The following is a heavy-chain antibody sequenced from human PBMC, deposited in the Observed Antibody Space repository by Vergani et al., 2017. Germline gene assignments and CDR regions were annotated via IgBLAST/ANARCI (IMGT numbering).Heavy chain of an antibody. V-gene: IGHV3-48*04. CDR3: AKDRTRQLYDAFDI. J-gene: IGHJ3*02. CDR1: GFTFSSYS. Sequence: EVQLVESGGGLVQPGGSLRLSCAASGFTFSSYSMNWVRQAPGKGLEWVSYISSSSSTIYYADSVKGRFTISRDNAKNSLYLQMNSLRAEDTAVYYCAKDRTRQLYDAFDIWGQGTMVTVSS. D-gene: IGHD2-2*02. CDR2: ISSSSSTI.